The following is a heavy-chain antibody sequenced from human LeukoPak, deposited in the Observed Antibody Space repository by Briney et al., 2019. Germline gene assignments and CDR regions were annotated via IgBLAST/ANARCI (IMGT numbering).Heavy chain of an antibody. J-gene: IGHJ5*02. CDR2: ISAYNGNT. D-gene: IGHD2-2*01. Sequence: ASVKVSCKASGHSFTSYGVSWVRQAPGQGLEWMGWISAYNGNTNYAQKLQGRVTMTTDTSTSTAYMELRSLRSDDTAVYYCAREIRGCSSTSCHGWFDPWGQGTLVTVSS. CDR3: AREIRGCSSTSCHGWFDP. V-gene: IGHV1-18*04. CDR1: GHSFTSYG.